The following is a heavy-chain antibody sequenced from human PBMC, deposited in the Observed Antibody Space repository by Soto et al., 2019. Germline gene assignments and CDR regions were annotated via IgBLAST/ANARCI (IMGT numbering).Heavy chain of an antibody. D-gene: IGHD6-19*01. CDR1: GYTFPSYS. V-gene: IGHV1-3*01. Sequence: ASVKVSWKGAGYTFPSYSMHWVLQAPGQRLEWMGWINAGNGNTKYSPKFQGRVTITRDTSASTAYMELSSLRSEDTAVYYCARDSWYSSGMGWFDPWGQGTLVTVSS. CDR3: ARDSWYSSGMGWFDP. CDR2: INAGNGNT. J-gene: IGHJ5*02.